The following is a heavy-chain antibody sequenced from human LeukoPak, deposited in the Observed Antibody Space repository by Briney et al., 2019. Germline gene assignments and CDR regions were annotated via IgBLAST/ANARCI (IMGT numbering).Heavy chain of an antibody. D-gene: IGHD3-10*01. CDR2: TSYDGSNK. CDR1: GIIFQGYG. J-gene: IGHJ3*02. CDR3: TKARITYLDDAFDI. V-gene: IGHV3-30*18. Sequence: PGGALGLSFAGSGIIFQGYGMDWVRQGSGKGLEWVGVTSYDGSNKYYADSVKGRFTISRDNSKNTLSLQMNSLRAEDTAMYYCTKARITYLDDAFDIWGQGTMVTVSS.